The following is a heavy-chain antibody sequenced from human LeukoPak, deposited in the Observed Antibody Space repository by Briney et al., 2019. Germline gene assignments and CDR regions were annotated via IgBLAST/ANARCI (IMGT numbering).Heavy chain of an antibody. D-gene: IGHD5-12*01. V-gene: IGHV3-74*01. CDR2: IDSDVSST. CDR3: VREGAYDPIEN. J-gene: IGHJ4*02. Sequence: PGGSLRLSCAASGVTFSYYWMHWVRQAAGKGLVWVSCIDSDVSSTSYAGSVKGRFTISRDNAKNTLYLQMNSLRAEVMALYYCVREGAYDPIENWGQGTLVTVSS. CDR1: GVTFSYYW.